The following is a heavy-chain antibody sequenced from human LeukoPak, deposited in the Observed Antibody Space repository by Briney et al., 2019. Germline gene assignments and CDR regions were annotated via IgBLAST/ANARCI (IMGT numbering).Heavy chain of an antibody. D-gene: IGHD2-15*01. CDR3: AKAPVTTCSGAYCYPFDY. J-gene: IGHJ4*02. V-gene: IGHV3-23*01. CDR2: ISVSGNT. Sequence: GGSLRLSCAASGFTFSSYVMSWVRQGPGKGLEWVSAISVSGNTYHADSVKGRFTISRDSSKNTLYLQMNSLRAGDAAVYYCAKAPVTTCSGAYCYPFDYWSQGTLVTVSS. CDR1: GFTFSSYV.